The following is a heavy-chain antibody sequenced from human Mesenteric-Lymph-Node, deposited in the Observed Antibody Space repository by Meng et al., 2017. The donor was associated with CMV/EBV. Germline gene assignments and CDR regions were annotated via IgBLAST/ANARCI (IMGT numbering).Heavy chain of an antibody. Sequence: FTNDWISWVRQMPGKGLEWMGRIDPSDSYTNYSPSFQSHVTISADKSISTAYLQWSSLKASDTAIYYCARQFNYYDSSGYMGGWFDPWGQGTLVTVSS. CDR3: ARQFNYYDSSGYMGGWFDP. D-gene: IGHD3-22*01. V-gene: IGHV5-10-1*01. CDR1: FTNDW. J-gene: IGHJ5*02. CDR2: IDPSDSYT.